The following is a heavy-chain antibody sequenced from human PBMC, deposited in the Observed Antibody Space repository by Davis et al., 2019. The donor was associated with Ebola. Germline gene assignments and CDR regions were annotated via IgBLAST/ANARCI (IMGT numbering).Heavy chain of an antibody. D-gene: IGHD6-13*01. Sequence: MPSETLSLTCTVSGGSISSSSYYWGWIRQPPGKGLEWIGSIYYSGSTYYNLSLKSRVTISVDKSTNQFSLKLSSVTAADTAVYYCARGDPGYSSSWYRGADYWGQGTLVTVSS. J-gene: IGHJ4*02. CDR2: IYYSGST. V-gene: IGHV4-39*07. CDR1: GGSISSSSYY. CDR3: ARGDPGYSSSWYRGADY.